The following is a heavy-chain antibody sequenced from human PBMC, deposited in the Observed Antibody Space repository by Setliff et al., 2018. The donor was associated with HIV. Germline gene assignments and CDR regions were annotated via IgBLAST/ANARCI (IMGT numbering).Heavy chain of an antibody. CDR3: ARFRGYRYGYRYYYYYMDV. Sequence: SETLSLTCTVSGGSISSYYWSWIRQPPGKGLEWIGYIYYSGSTYYNPSLKSRLTISMDTSKNQFSLKLSSVTAADTAVYYCARFRGYRYGYRYYYYYMDVWGKGTTVTVSS. CDR1: GGSISSYY. J-gene: IGHJ6*03. CDR2: IYYSGST. V-gene: IGHV4-59*12. D-gene: IGHD5-18*01.